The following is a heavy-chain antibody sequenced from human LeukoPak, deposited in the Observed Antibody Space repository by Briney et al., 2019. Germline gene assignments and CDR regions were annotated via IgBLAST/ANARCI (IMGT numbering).Heavy chain of an antibody. D-gene: IGHD3-3*01. Sequence: PGGSLRLSCTAFGFTFGDYAMSWVRQAPGKGLEWVGFIRSKAYGGTTEYAASVKGRFTISRDDSKSIAYLQMNSLKTEDTAVYYCTRDSYDFWSGGMYYFDYWGQGTLVTVSS. CDR1: GFTFGDYA. V-gene: IGHV3-49*04. CDR2: IRSKAYGGTT. J-gene: IGHJ4*02. CDR3: TRDSYDFWSGGMYYFDY.